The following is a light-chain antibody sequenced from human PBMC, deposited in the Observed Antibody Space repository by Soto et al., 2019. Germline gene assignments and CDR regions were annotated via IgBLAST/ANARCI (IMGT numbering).Light chain of an antibody. CDR3: SSYTTSSSYV. Sequence: QTVLTHPDSVSRSPGQSITMSCTGTSSDVGGYIYVSWYQQHPGKAPKLMTYDVTSRPSGVSYRFSGSKSGNTASLTISGLQAEDEADYYCSSYTTSSSYVFGTGTKVTVL. V-gene: IGLV2-14*01. CDR2: DVT. CDR1: SSDVGGYIY. J-gene: IGLJ1*01.